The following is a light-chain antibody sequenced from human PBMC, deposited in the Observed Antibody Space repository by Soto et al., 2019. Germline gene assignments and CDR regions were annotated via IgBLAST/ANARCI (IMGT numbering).Light chain of an antibody. J-gene: IGKJ5*01. CDR2: DAS. Sequence: ENILTQSPATLSLSTGERATLSCRASQSVSSSYVAWYQHRPGLAPRLLIHDASSRATGIPDRFSGSESGTDFTLTISRLEPEDGAVYYCQQYGISPITFGQGTRLEIK. CDR1: QSVSSSY. CDR3: QQYGISPIT. V-gene: IGKV3D-20*01.